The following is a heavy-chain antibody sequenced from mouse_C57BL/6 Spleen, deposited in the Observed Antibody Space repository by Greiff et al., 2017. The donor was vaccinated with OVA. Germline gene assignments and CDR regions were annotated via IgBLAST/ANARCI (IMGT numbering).Heavy chain of an antibody. Sequence: EVQLVESGGGLVKPGGSLKLSCAASGFTFSDYGMHWVRQAPEKGLEWVAYISSGSSTIYYADKVKGRFTISRDNAKNTLYLQMTSLRAEDTAMYYCARNAARRYFDYWGQGTTLTVSS. CDR1: GFTFSDYG. CDR3: ARNAARRYFDY. CDR2: ISSGSSTI. J-gene: IGHJ2*01. D-gene: IGHD6-1*01. V-gene: IGHV5-17*01.